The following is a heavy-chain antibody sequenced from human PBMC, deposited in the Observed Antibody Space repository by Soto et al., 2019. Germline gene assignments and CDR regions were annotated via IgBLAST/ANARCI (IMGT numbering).Heavy chain of an antibody. CDR1: GSIFSGYG. CDR3: AREGIGGTAFRGFFYY. Sequence: QEQLVESGGGVVQPGRSLRLSCAASGSIFSGYGMHWIRQAPGKGLEWVAVIWYDGSNKYYADSVKGRFTISRDNSKNMLYLQMDSLRAEDTAVYYCAREGIGGTAFRGFFYYWGQGTLVTISS. D-gene: IGHD1-7*01. CDR2: IWYDGSNK. V-gene: IGHV3-33*01. J-gene: IGHJ4*02.